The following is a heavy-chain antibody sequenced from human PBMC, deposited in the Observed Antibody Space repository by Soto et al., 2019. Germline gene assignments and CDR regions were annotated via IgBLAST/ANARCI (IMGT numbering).Heavy chain of an antibody. CDR2: INPNSGGT. CDR3: ARDRIPVTGTGNYYYYGMDV. CDR1: GYTFTDYTFTDYY. V-gene: IGHV1-2*04. D-gene: IGHD6-19*01. J-gene: IGHJ6*02. Sequence: ASVKVSCKASGYTFTDYTFTDYYMHWVRQAPGQGLEWMGWINPNSGGTNYAQKFQGWVTMTRDTSISAAYMELSRLSSDDTAVYFCARDRIPVTGTGNYYYYGMDVWGQGTTVTVSS.